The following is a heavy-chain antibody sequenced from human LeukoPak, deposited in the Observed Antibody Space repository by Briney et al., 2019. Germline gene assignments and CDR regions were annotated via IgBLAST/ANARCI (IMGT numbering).Heavy chain of an antibody. Sequence: PGGSLRLSCAASGFTFSSYAKRWVRQAPGKGLEWVSGVSDSGGTTLDADSVKGCFTISRDNSKNTAYLQMNSLRVDDTAVYYCAKNSNWESDYWGQGTLVTVSS. CDR3: AKNSNWESDY. CDR2: VSDSGGTT. J-gene: IGHJ4*02. V-gene: IGHV3-23*01. CDR1: GFTFSSYA. D-gene: IGHD3-16*01.